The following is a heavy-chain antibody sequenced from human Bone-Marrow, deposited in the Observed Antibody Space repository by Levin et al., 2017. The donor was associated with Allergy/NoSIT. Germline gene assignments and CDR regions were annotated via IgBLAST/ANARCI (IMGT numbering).Heavy chain of an antibody. Sequence: PGGSLRLSCTVSGGSISSHYWSWVRQPPGKGLEYIGYISYSGITNYNPSLKSRLTLSKETSTNQFSLHLTSVRAADAAVYFCARIRVEVPIVDYFHHWGQGTLITVSS. CDR3: ARIRVEVPIVDYFHH. D-gene: IGHD2-15*01. CDR1: GGSISSHY. V-gene: IGHV4-59*08. CDR2: ISYSGIT. J-gene: IGHJ4*02.